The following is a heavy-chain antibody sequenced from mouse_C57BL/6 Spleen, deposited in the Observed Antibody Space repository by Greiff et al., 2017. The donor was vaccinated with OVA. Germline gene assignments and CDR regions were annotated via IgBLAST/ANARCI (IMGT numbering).Heavy chain of an antibody. J-gene: IGHJ4*01. CDR3: AREGLRLRNAMDY. V-gene: IGHV1-22*01. Sequence: SGPELVKPGASVKMSCKASGYTFTDYNMHWVKQSHGKSLEWIGYINPNNGGTSYNQKFKGKATLTVNKSSSTAYMELRSLTSEDSAVYYCAREGLRLRNAMDYWGQGTSVTVSS. CDR1: GYTFTDYN. CDR2: INPNNGGT. D-gene: IGHD2-2*01.